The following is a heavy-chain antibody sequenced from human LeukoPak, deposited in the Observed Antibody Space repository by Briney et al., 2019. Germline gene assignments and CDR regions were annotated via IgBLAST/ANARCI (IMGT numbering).Heavy chain of an antibody. CDR2: TSSSGNT. Sequence: SETLSLTCSVSGDSISYFYWSWIRQAAGKGLEWIGRTSSSGNTDYNASLKSRVTISVDTSKNQFSLKLSSVTAADTAVYYCARDRIYYDILRGKDIYYMDVWGKGTTVTVSS. D-gene: IGHD3-9*01. CDR1: GDSISYFY. J-gene: IGHJ6*03. CDR3: ARDRIYYDILRGKDIYYMDV. V-gene: IGHV4-4*07.